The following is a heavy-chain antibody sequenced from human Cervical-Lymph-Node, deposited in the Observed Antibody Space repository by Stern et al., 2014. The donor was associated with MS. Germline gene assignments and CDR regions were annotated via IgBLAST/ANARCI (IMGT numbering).Heavy chain of an antibody. Sequence: QMQLVQSGAEVKKPGASVKVSCRASGYTFTRYYIHWVRQASGQGLEWMGRINPDSGGTDYAQKFQGRVTLTRDTSVNTAYMELSELRSDDMAVYYCARGFRGEQIGTGDYWGQGTLVTVSS. CDR2: INPDSGGT. V-gene: IGHV1-2*06. CDR3: ARGFRGEQIGTGDY. CDR1: GYTFTRYY. D-gene: IGHD3-10*01. J-gene: IGHJ4*02.